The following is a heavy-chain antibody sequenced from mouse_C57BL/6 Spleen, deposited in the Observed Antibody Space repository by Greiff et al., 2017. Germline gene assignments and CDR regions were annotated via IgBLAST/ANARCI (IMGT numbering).Heavy chain of an antibody. J-gene: IGHJ1*03. CDR2: IWSDGST. Sequence: QVQLKESGPGLVAPSQSLSITCTVSGFSLTSYGVHWVRQPPGKGLEWLVVIWSDGSTTYNSDLKSRLSISKDNSKCQVFLKMNSLQTYDTSICYCARRYGYGYWYFDVWGTGTTGTVSS. D-gene: IGHD2-2*01. V-gene: IGHV2-6*02. CDR3: ARRYGYGYWYFDV. CDR1: GFSLTSYG.